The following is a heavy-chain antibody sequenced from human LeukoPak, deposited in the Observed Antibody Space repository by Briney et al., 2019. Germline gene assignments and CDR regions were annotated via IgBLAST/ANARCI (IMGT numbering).Heavy chain of an antibody. CDR1: GYTFTGYY. CDR3: ARDRHQMATNPGRAFDI. CDR2: INPNSGGT. Sequence: GASVKVSCKASGYTFTGYYMHWVRQAPGQGLEWMGRINPNSGGTNYAQKFQGRVTMTRDTSISTAYMELSRLRSDDTAVYYCARDRHQMATNPGRAFDIWGQGTMVTVSS. D-gene: IGHD5-24*01. J-gene: IGHJ3*02. V-gene: IGHV1-2*06.